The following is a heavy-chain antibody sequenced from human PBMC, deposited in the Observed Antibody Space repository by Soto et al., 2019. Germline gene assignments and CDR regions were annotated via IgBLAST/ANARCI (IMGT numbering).Heavy chain of an antibody. J-gene: IGHJ4*03. CDR1: GYTFTGDY. CDR3: ASPSYSSGWAFDY. D-gene: IGHD6-19*01. CDR2: INPNSGGT. Sequence: ASLKVSCKGSGYTFTGDYMHWGLQAPGQGLEWMGWINPNSGGTNYAQKFQGRVTMTRDTSISTAYMELSRLRSDDTAVYYCASPSYSSGWAFDYWGQGTTVTVSS. V-gene: IGHV1-2*02.